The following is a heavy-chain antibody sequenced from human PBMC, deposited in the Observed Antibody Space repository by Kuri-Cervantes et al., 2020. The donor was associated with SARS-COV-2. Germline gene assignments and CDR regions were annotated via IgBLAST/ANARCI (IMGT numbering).Heavy chain of an antibody. CDR3: ARNHSMDV. V-gene: IGHV3-33*08. J-gene: IGHJ6*03. Sequence: GGSLRLSCASSGFTFSDYDMYRVRQAPGKGLEWVAVIWYDGRNTYYTGSVKGRFTISRDNSKNMLYLEVNSLRAEDTAVYYCARNHSMDVWGTGTAVTVSS. CDR2: IWYDGRNT. CDR1: GFTFSDYD.